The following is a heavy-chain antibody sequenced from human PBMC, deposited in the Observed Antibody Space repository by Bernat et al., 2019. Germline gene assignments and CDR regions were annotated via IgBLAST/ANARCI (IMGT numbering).Heavy chain of an antibody. CDR2: INHSGST. V-gene: IGHV4-34*01. CDR1: GGSFSGYY. J-gene: IGHJ2*01. CDR3: AISFAPTPFRYFDL. Sequence: QVQLQQWGAGLLKPSETLSLTCAVYGGSFSGYYWSWIRQPPGKGLEWIGEINHSGSTNYNPSLKSRVTISVDTSKNQFSLKLSSVTAADTAVYYCAISFAPTPFRYFDLWGRGTLVTVSS.